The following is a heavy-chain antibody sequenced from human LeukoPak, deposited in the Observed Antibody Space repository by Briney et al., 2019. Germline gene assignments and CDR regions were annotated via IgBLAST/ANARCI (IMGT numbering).Heavy chain of an antibody. CDR3: TREQEGYSTYNWFDP. D-gene: IGHD6-13*01. CDR1: GFTFCDYA. CDR2: IRSKAYGGTT. V-gene: IGHV3-49*03. J-gene: IGHJ5*02. Sequence: GGSLRLSCTASGFTFCDYAMSWFRQAPGRGLEWVGFIRSKAYGGTTEYAASVKGRFTISRDDSKSIAYLQTNSLKTEDTAVYYCTREQEGYSTYNWFDPWGQGTLATVSS.